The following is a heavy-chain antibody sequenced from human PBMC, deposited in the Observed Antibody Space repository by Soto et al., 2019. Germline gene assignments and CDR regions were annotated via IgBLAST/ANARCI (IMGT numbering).Heavy chain of an antibody. D-gene: IGHD4-17*01. CDR3: ARFDYGELRIDY. CDR1: GGSVSSGSYY. Sequence: QVQLQESGPGLVKPSETLSLTCTVSGGSVSSGSYYWSWIRQPPGKGLEWIGYIYYSGSTNYNPSLKSRVTISVDTSKNQFSLKLSSVTAADTAVYYCARFDYGELRIDYWGQGTLVTVSS. V-gene: IGHV4-61*01. J-gene: IGHJ4*02. CDR2: IYYSGST.